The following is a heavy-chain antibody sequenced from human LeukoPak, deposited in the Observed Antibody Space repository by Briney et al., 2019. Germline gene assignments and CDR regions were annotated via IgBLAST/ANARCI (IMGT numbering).Heavy chain of an antibody. Sequence: SETLPLTCTVSGGSISSYYWSWIRQPPGKELEYIGYIYYSGSTNYNPSLKSRVTISVDTSKNQFSLKLSSVTAADTAMYYCARISLRGSYFFDYWGQGTLVTVSS. D-gene: IGHD3-16*02. CDR3: ARISLRGSYFFDY. CDR2: IYYSGST. V-gene: IGHV4-59*01. J-gene: IGHJ4*02. CDR1: GGSISSYY.